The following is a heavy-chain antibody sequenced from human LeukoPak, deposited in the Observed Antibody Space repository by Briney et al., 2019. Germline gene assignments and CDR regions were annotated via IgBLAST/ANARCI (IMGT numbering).Heavy chain of an antibody. J-gene: IGHJ6*04. CDR1: GFTFSSYE. D-gene: IGHD3-10*02. CDR3: AELGITMIGGV. CDR2: ISSSGSTI. Sequence: GGSLRLSCAASGFTFSSYEMNWARQAPGKGLGWVSYISSSGSTIYYADSVKGRFTISRDNAKNSLYLQMNSLRAEDTAVYYCAELGITMIGGVWGKGTTVTISS. V-gene: IGHV3-48*03.